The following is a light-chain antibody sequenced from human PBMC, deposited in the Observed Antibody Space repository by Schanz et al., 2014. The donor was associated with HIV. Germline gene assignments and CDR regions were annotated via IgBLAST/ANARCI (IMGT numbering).Light chain of an antibody. CDR2: AAS. V-gene: IGKV3-20*01. Sequence: EIVLTQSPGTLSLSPGERATLSCRASQYVTSGFLAWYQQKPGQAPRLLIYAASDRATGIPDRISGSGYGTDFTLTITRLEPEDFAVYYCQQYGSSPVTFGQGTKVEIK. J-gene: IGKJ1*01. CDR1: QYVTSGF. CDR3: QQYGSSPVT.